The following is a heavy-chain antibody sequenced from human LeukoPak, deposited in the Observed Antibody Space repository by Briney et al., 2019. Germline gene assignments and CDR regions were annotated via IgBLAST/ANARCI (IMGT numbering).Heavy chain of an antibody. J-gene: IGHJ4*02. D-gene: IGHD3-10*01. CDR2: ISSSSSYT. V-gene: IGHV3-11*05. CDR1: GFTFSDYY. CDR3: ARDREGIRRGAYYFDY. Sequence: GGSLRLSCAASGFTFSDYYMSWIRQAPGKGPEWVSYISSSSSYTNYADYVKGRFTISRDNAKNALYLQMNSLRAEDTAVYYCARDREGIRRGAYYFDYWGQGTLVTVSS.